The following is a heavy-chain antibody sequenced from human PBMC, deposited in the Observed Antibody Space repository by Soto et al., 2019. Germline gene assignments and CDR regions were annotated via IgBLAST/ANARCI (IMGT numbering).Heavy chain of an antibody. CDR2: ISSSSSYI. D-gene: IGHD3-22*01. V-gene: IGHV3-21*01. J-gene: IGHJ4*02. CDR3: ARSLITMIVVVTKPFDY. CDR1: GFTFSSYS. Sequence: KTGGSLRLSCAASGFTFSSYSMNWVRQAPGKGLEWVSSISSSSSYIYYADSVKGRFTISRDNAKNSLYLQMNSLRAEDTAVYYCARSLITMIVVVTKPFDYWGQGTLVTVSS.